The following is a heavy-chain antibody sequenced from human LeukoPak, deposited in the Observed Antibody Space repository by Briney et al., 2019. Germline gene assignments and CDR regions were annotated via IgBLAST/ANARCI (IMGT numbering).Heavy chain of an antibody. CDR2: ISSSSSYI. J-gene: IGHJ3*02. Sequence: PGGSLRLSCAASGFTFSSYSMNWVRQAPGKGLEWVSSISSSSSYIYYADSVKGRFTISRDNAKNSLYLQMNSLRAEDTAVYYCARDRYSSSWSGTARSAFDIWGQGTMVTVSS. CDR1: GFTFSSYS. V-gene: IGHV3-21*01. CDR3: ARDRYSSSWSGTARSAFDI. D-gene: IGHD6-13*01.